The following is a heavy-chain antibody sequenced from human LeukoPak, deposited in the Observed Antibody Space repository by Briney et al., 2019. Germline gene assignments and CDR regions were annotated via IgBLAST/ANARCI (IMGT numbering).Heavy chain of an antibody. V-gene: IGHV1-46*01. D-gene: IGHD3-10*01. CDR1: GYTFTSYY. CDR2: INPSGGST. Sequence: ASVKVSCKASGYTFTSYYMHWVRQAPGQGLEWMGIINPSGGSTSYAQKFQGRVTMTRDTSTSTVYMELSSLRSEDTAVYYCARVAMVRGVGEYFQHWGQGTLVTVSS. CDR3: ARVAMVRGVGEYFQH. J-gene: IGHJ1*01.